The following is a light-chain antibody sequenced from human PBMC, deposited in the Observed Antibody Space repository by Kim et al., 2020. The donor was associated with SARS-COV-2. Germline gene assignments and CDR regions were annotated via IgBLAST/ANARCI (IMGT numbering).Light chain of an antibody. J-gene: IGLJ3*02. V-gene: IGLV3-1*01. Sequence: SYELTQPPSVSASPGQTASITCSGDKLGDKYACWYQQKPGQSPVLVIYQDSKRPSGIPERFSGSNSGNTATLTISGTQAMDEADYYCQAWDSSTWVFGGG. CDR3: QAWDSSTWV. CDR1: KLGDKY. CDR2: QDS.